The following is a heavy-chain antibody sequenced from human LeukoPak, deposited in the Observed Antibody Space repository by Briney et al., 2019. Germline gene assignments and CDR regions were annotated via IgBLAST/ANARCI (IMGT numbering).Heavy chain of an antibody. CDR3: ARGATIFLSYFDY. CDR1: GFSFSSYA. D-gene: IGHD3-3*01. CDR2: ISYDGSNK. Sequence: GGSLRLSCAASGFSFSSYAMHWVRQAPGKGLEWVALISYDGSNKYYADSVKGRFTISRDNSKNTLYLQMNSLRAEDTAVYYCARGATIFLSYFDYWGQGTLVTVSS. J-gene: IGHJ4*02. V-gene: IGHV3-30*04.